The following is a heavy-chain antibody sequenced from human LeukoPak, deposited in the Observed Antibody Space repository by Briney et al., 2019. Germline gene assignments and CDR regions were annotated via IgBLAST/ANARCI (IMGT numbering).Heavy chain of an antibody. V-gene: IGHV3-23*01. Sequence: GGSLRLSCAASGVTFSSYAMSWVRQAPGKGLEWVSAISGSGGSTYYADSVKGRFTISRDNTKNTLYLQMNSLRAEDTAVYYCAKDPVVGATSSAFDIWGQGTMVTVSS. CDR2: ISGSGGST. D-gene: IGHD1-26*01. CDR3: AKDPVVGATSSAFDI. CDR1: GVTFSSYA. J-gene: IGHJ3*02.